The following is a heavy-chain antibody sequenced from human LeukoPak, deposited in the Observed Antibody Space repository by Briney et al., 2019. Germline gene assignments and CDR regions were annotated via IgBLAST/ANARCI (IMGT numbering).Heavy chain of an antibody. CDR3: ARAVGYSSGWYVF. Sequence: GGSLRLSCAASGFTFSSYWMSWVRQAPGKGLEWVANIKKDGSEKYYVDSVKGRFTISRDNAKKSLYLQMNSLRAEDTAVYYCARAVGYSSGWYVFWGQGTLVTVSS. D-gene: IGHD6-19*01. CDR1: GFTFSSYW. J-gene: IGHJ4*02. CDR2: IKKDGSEK. V-gene: IGHV3-7*03.